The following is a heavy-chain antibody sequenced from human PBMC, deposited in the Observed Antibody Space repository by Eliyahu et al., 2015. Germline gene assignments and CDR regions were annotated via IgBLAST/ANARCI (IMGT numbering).Heavy chain of an antibody. CDR2: IIPISGTA. CDR3: ARHNTYYYDSSGYYYVDY. CDR1: GGTFSNYA. D-gene: IGHD3-22*01. V-gene: IGHV1-69*01. Sequence: EVKKPGSSVKVSCKASGGTFSNYAISWVRQAPGQGLEWMGRIIPISGTANYAQNFQGRVTINADESTSTAYMELSSLRSEDTAVYYCARHNTYYYDSSGYYYVDYWGQGTLVTVSS. J-gene: IGHJ4*02.